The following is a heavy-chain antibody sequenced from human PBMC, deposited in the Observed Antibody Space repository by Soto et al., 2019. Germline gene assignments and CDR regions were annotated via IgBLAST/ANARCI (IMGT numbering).Heavy chain of an antibody. Sequence: HPWGSLRLSCAASGFTFSSYGMHWVRQAPGKGLEWLSAISYDGSNKYYADSVKGRFTISRDNSKNTLYLQMNSLRAEDTAVYYCAKSYCSSTSCYVSPLNYFDYWGQGTLVTVSS. V-gene: IGHV3-30*18. CDR1: GFTFSSYG. D-gene: IGHD2-2*01. CDR3: AKSYCSSTSCYVSPLNYFDY. CDR2: ISYDGSNK. J-gene: IGHJ4*02.